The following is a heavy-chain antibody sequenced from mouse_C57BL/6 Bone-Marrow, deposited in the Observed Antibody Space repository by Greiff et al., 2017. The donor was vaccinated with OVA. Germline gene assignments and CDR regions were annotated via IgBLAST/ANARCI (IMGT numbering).Heavy chain of an antibody. J-gene: IGHJ4*01. V-gene: IGHV5-9*01. CDR2: ISGGGGNT. Sequence: EVKLEESGGGLVKPGGSLKLSCAASGFTFSSYTMSWVRQTPEKRLAWVATISGGGGNTYYPDSVKGRFTISRDNAKNTLYLQMSSLRSEDTALYYCAITGGLPHKAMDYWGQGTSVTGSS. CDR3: AITGGLPHKAMDY. D-gene: IGHD2-2*01. CDR1: GFTFSSYT.